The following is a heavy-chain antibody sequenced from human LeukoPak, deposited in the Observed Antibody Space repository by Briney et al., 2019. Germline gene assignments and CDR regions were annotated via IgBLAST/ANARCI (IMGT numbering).Heavy chain of an antibody. J-gene: IGHJ3*02. D-gene: IGHD3-22*01. CDR1: GVSISSSNSY. CDR3: ARDRSYYGDSSGYYYDAFDI. CDR2: IYYSGNT. Sequence: NTSETLSLTCTVSGVSISSSNSYWGWIRQPPGKGLEWIGSIYYSGNTYYNPSLKSRVTISVDTSKNQFSLKLSSVTAADTAVYYCARDRSYYGDSSGYYYDAFDIWGQGTMVTVSS. V-gene: IGHV4-39*07.